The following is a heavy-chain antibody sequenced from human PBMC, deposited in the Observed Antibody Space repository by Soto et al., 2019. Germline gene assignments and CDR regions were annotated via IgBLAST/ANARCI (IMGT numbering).Heavy chain of an antibody. CDR2: IYPDDSDT. CDR1: GYSFTSYW. J-gene: IGHJ6*02. V-gene: IGHV5-51*01. Sequence: GESLKISCTGSGYSFTSYWIAWVRQMPGKGLEWMGIIYPDDSDTRYSPSFQGQVTISADKSITTAYLQWSSLKASDTAMYYCARHALPGGGTRHGLDVSGQGTTVTVYS. D-gene: IGHD3-16*01. CDR3: ARHALPGGGTRHGLDV.